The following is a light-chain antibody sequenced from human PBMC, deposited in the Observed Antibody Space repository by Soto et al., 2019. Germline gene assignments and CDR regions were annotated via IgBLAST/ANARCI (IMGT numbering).Light chain of an antibody. CDR1: QRISSY. CDR3: QHSYNTRQT. Sequence: DIHMTQSPSSLSASVGDRVTITCRASQRISSYLNWYQQKPGKAPKVLIYAASNLQSGVPSRFSGSGSGTDFTLTISSLQPEDFATYYCQHSYNTRQTFGQGTKLEIK. V-gene: IGKV1-39*01. J-gene: IGKJ2*01. CDR2: AAS.